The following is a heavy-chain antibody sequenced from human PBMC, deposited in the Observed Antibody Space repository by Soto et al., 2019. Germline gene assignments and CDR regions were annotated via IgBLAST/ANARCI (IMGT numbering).Heavy chain of an antibody. Sequence: PGGSLRLSCAASGFTVSSNYMSWVRQAPGKGLEWVSVIYSGGSTYYADSVKGRFTISRDNSKNTLYLQMNSLRAEDTAVYYCAKDPATVTTYYYYYGMDVWGQGTTVTVSS. CDR3: AKDPATVTTYYYYYGMDV. CDR1: GFTVSSNY. J-gene: IGHJ6*02. V-gene: IGHV3-66*01. D-gene: IGHD4-17*01. CDR2: IYSGGST.